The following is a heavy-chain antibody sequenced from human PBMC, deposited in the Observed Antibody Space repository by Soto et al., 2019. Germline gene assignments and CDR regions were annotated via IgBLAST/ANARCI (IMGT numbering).Heavy chain of an antibody. CDR2: ISSNGGST. D-gene: IGHD1-26*01. V-gene: IGHV3-64D*08. J-gene: IGHJ4*02. CDR3: VGNSGSYYGTFDY. Sequence: GGSLRLSCSASGFTFSSYAMHWVRQAPGKGLEYVSAISSNGGSTYYADSVKGRFTISRDNSKNTLYLQMSSLRAEDTAVYYCVGNSGSYYGTFDYWGQGTLVTVSS. CDR1: GFTFSSYA.